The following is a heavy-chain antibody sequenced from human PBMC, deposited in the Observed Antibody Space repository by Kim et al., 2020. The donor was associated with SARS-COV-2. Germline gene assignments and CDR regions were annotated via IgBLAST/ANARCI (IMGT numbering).Heavy chain of an antibody. Sequence: ASVKVSCKASGYTFTSYYMHWVRQAPGQGLEWMGIINPSGGSTSYAQKFQGRVTMTRDTSTSTVYMELSSLRSEDTAVYYCARDSAYYDSSGYFHDAFDIWGQGTMVTVSS. CDR3: ARDSAYYDSSGYFHDAFDI. CDR2: INPSGGST. J-gene: IGHJ3*02. D-gene: IGHD3-22*01. V-gene: IGHV1-46*01. CDR1: GYTFTSYY.